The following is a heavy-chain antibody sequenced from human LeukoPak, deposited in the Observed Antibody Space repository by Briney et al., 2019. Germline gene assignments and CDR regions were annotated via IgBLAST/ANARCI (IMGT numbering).Heavy chain of an antibody. CDR2: IYYSGST. CDR3: ARQDIVVVPAAEIGGAVDY. Sequence: PSETLSLTCTVSGGSISSSSYYWGWIRQPPGKGLEWIGSIYYSGSTYYNPSLKSRVTISVDTSKNQFSLKLSSVTAADTAVYYCARQDIVVVPAAEIGGAVDYWGQGTLVTVSS. D-gene: IGHD2-2*01. CDR1: GGSISSSSYY. V-gene: IGHV4-39*01. J-gene: IGHJ4*02.